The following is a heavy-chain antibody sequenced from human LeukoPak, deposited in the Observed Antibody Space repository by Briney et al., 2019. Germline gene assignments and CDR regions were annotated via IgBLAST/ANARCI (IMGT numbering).Heavy chain of an antibody. V-gene: IGHV1-2*02. D-gene: IGHD5-24*01. CDR1: GYTFTSYG. J-gene: IGHJ4*02. CDR3: ASLDGYNFDY. CDR2: INPNSGGT. Sequence: ASVKVSCKASGYTFTSYGISWVRQAPGQGLEWMGWINPNSGGTNYAQKFQGRVTMTRDTSISTAYMELSRLRSDDTAVYYCASLDGYNFDYWGQGTLVTVSS.